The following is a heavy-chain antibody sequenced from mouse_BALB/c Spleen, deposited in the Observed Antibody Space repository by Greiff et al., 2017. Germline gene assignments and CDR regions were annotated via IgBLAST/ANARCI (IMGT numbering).Heavy chain of an antibody. CDR1: GYSITSGYY. CDR2: ISYDGSN. Sequence: EVQLQESGPGLVKPSQSLSLTCSVTGYSITSGYYWNWIRQFPGNKLEWMGYISYDGSNNYNPSLKNRISITRDTSKNQFFLKLNSVTTEDTATYYCARDGYDAHYWGQGTTLTVSS. J-gene: IGHJ2*01. V-gene: IGHV3-6*02. CDR3: ARDGYDAHY. D-gene: IGHD2-2*01.